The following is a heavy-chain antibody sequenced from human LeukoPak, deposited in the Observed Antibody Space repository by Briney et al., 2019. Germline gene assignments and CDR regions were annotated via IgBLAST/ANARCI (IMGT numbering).Heavy chain of an antibody. V-gene: IGHV4-59*08. CDR1: GGSISSYY. D-gene: IGHD1-26*01. J-gene: IGHJ4*02. CDR3: ARHGASGSYLYYFDY. Sequence: SETLSLTCTVSGGSISSYYWSWIRQTPGEGLEWIGYIYYSGSTNYNPSLKSRVIISVDTSKNQFSLKLSSVTAADTAVYFCARHGASGSYLYYFDYWGQGTLVTVSS. CDR2: IYYSGST.